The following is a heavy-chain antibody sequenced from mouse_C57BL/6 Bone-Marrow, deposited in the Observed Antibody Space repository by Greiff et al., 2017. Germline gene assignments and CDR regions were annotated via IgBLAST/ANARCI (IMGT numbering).Heavy chain of an antibody. D-gene: IGHD2-4*01. CDR3: ARGGDDYDGGYYDV. CDR1: GYTFTDYN. V-gene: IGHV1-18*01. J-gene: IGHJ1*03. CDR2: INPNNGGT. Sequence: FQLQQSGPELVKPGASVKIPCKASGYTFTDYNMDWVKQSHGKSLEWIGDINPNNGGTIYNQKFKGKATLPVDKSSSTAYMELRSLTSEDTAVYYCARGGDDYDGGYYDVCGTGSTVTGTS.